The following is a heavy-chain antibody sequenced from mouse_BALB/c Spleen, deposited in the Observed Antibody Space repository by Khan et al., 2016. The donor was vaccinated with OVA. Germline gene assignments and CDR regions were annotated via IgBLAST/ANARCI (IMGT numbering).Heavy chain of an antibody. CDR1: GYTFPEYT. Sequence: EVKLMESGPELVKPGASVKISCKPSGYTFPEYTVHWVKQSLGKSLDWIGVINPKNGGTAYNQKFKDKATLTVDKPSSTAYMEFRSLTSEDSALYYWARDAGRYWGQGTSVTVAS. V-gene: IGHV1-18*01. D-gene: IGHD3-3*01. J-gene: IGHJ4*01. CDR3: ARDAGRY. CDR2: INPKNGGT.